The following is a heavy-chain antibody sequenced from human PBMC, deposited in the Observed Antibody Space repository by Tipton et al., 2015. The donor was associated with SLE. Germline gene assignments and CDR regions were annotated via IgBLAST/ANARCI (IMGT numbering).Heavy chain of an antibody. V-gene: IGHV3-52*01. CDR1: GFTLSRSW. CDR2: AKCDGGER. J-gene: IGHJ5*02. D-gene: IGHD3-3*01. Sequence: SLRLSCAASGFTLSRSWMLWVCQAPEKGLLWVADAKCDGGERPYVDSVKGRLTISRDNAKNSLYLQVNSLRPEDMTVYYCVKSNCGFWSGREPWGQRTLVTVSS. CDR3: VKSNCGFWSGREP.